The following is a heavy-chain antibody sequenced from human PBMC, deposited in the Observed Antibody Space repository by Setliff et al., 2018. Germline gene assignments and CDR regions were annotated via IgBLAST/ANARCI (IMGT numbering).Heavy chain of an antibody. D-gene: IGHD3-22*01. CDR1: GGSFSGYY. CDR3: ARVVRGITMIVVVPIGWFDP. J-gene: IGHJ5*02. CDR2: INHSGST. V-gene: IGHV4-34*01. Sequence: SETLSLTCAVYGGSFSGYYWSWIRQPPGKGLEWIGEINHSGSTNYNPSLKSRVAISVDTSKNQFSLKLSSVTAADTAVYYCARVVRGITMIVVVPIGWFDPWGQGTLVTVSS.